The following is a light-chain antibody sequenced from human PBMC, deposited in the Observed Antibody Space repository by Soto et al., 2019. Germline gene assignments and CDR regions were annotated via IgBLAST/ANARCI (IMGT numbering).Light chain of an antibody. CDR1: STDVGDSNH. CDR2: EVS. V-gene: IGLV2-14*01. Sequence: QSVLTQPASVSGSPGQSITISCTGTSTDVGDSNHVSWYQHHPGKAPKLIIYEVSYRPSGVSNRFSGSKSAYTASLTISRLQAEDEADYYCNSQTTSGIRVFGTGTKLTVL. J-gene: IGLJ1*01. CDR3: NSQTTSGIRV.